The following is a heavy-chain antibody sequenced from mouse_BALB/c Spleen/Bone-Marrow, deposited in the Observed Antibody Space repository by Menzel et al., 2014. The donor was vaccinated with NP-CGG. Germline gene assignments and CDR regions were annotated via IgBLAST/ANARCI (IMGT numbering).Heavy chain of an antibody. V-gene: IGHV5-17*02. CDR1: GFTFSSFG. CDR2: ISSGSSTI. D-gene: IGHD1-1*01. CDR3: ARSGIGYYYGSNSYAMDY. J-gene: IGHJ4*01. Sequence: EVQVVESGGGLMQPGGSRKLSCAASGFTFSSFGMHWVRQAPEKGLEWVAYISSGSSTIYYADTVKGRFTISRDNPKNTLFLQMTSLRSEDTAMYYCARSGIGYYYGSNSYAMDYWGQGTSVTVSS.